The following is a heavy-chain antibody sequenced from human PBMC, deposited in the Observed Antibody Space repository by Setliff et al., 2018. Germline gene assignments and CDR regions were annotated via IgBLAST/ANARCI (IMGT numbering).Heavy chain of an antibody. Sequence: GGSLRLSCTASGLSYTNDWVSWVSQAPGKGLEWLASINPHGSEKYYADSEKGRFTISRDNAKNSLSLQMNNLRTEDTAVYYCFGAGTCSYWGQGTLVTVSS. CDR1: GLSYTNDW. D-gene: IGHD3-10*01. CDR2: INPHGSEK. J-gene: IGHJ4*02. V-gene: IGHV3-7*01. CDR3: FGAGTCSY.